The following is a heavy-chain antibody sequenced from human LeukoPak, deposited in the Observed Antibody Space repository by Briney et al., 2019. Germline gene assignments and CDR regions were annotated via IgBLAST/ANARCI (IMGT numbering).Heavy chain of an antibody. D-gene: IGHD4-23*01. V-gene: IGHV4-59*08. CDR2: IYHSGST. CDR1: GGSISSYY. J-gene: IGHJ4*02. Sequence: SETLSLTCTVSGGSISSYYWSWIRQPPGKGLEWIGYIYHSGSTYYNPSLKSRVTISVDRSKNQFSLKLSSVTAADTAVYYCARLREDDYGGFDYWGQGTLVTVSS. CDR3: ARLREDDYGGFDY.